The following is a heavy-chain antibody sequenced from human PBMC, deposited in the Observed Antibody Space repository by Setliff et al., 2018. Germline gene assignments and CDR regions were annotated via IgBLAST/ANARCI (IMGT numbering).Heavy chain of an antibody. V-gene: IGHV4-4*02. CDR1: W. D-gene: IGHD3-10*01. Sequence: WWSWVRQPPGKGLEWIGEIYHSGSTNYNPSLKSRVTISVDTSKNQFSLKLSSVTAADTALYYCARVRSYGSGNYYYYYYDMDVWGQGTTVTVSS. J-gene: IGHJ6*02. CDR2: IYHSGST. CDR3: ARVRSYGSGNYYYYYYDMDV.